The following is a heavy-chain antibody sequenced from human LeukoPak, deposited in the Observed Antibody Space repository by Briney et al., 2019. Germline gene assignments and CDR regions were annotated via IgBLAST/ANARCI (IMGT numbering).Heavy chain of an antibody. CDR2: ITPDGSGT. V-gene: IGHV3-74*01. CDR3: ARDYSSWWLTH. CDR1: GFTFSTYW. Sequence: GGSLRLSCAASGFTFSTYWMHWVRQAPGKGLVWVSRITPDGSGTIYADSVKGRFTISRDNAKNTLYLQMNSLRAEDTAVYYCARDYSSWWLTHWGQGTLVTVSS. J-gene: IGHJ1*01. D-gene: IGHD2-15*01.